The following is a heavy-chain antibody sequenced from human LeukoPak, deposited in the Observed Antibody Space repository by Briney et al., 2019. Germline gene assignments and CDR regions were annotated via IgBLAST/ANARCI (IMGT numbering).Heavy chain of an antibody. V-gene: IGHV3-23*01. CDR3: AKGGVYAMSRYYYYGMDV. Sequence: QSGGSLRLSCAASGFTFSSYAMHWVRQAPGKGLEWVSAISGSGGSTYYADSVKGRFTISRDNSKNTLYLQMNSLRAEDTAVYYCAKGGVYAMSRYYYYGMDVWGQGTTVTVSS. J-gene: IGHJ6*02. D-gene: IGHD2-8*01. CDR1: GFTFSSYA. CDR2: ISGSGGST.